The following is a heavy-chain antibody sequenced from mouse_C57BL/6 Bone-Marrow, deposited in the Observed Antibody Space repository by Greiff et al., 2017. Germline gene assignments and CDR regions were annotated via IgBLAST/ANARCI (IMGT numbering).Heavy chain of an antibody. D-gene: IGHD1-1*01. Sequence: VKLQQPGAELVMPGASVKLSCKASGYTFTSYWMHWVKQRPGQGLEWIGEIDPSDSYTNYNQKFKGKSTLTVDKSSSTAYMQLSSLTSEDSAVYYCARRATVVPYYFDYWGQGTTLTVSS. CDR3: ARRATVVPYYFDY. CDR1: GYTFTSYW. CDR2: IDPSDSYT. J-gene: IGHJ2*01. V-gene: IGHV1-69*01.